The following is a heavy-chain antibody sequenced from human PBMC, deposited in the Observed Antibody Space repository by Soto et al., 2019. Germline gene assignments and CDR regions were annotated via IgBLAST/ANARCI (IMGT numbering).Heavy chain of an antibody. CDR1: GFTFSSYW. Sequence: GGSLRLSCAASGFTFSSYWMSWVRQAPGKGLEWVANIKQDGSEKYYVDSVKGRFTISRDNAKNSLYLQMNSLRAEDTAVYYCEREGPVSSGWYRGKGYYYGMDVWGQGTTVTVSS. D-gene: IGHD6-19*01. CDR3: EREGPVSSGWYRGKGYYYGMDV. J-gene: IGHJ6*02. V-gene: IGHV3-7*01. CDR2: IKQDGSEK.